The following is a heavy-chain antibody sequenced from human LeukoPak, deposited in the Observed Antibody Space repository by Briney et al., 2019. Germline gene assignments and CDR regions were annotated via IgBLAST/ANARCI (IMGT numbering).Heavy chain of an antibody. CDR3: ASPEWLPDSIDI. V-gene: IGHV3-7*01. CDR1: GFIFSNYW. CDR2: IKQDGSEK. J-gene: IGHJ3*02. D-gene: IGHD3-3*01. Sequence: GGSLRLSCAGSGFIFSNYWMTWVRQAPGKGLEWVASIKQDGSEKYYVDSVKGRFTISRDNARNSLYLQMNSLRAEDTAVYYCASPEWLPDSIDIWGQGTMVTVSS.